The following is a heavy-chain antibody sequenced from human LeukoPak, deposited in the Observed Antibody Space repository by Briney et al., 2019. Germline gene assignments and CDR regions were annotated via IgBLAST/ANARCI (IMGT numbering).Heavy chain of an antibody. D-gene: IGHD2-2*01. CDR3: ARSNEKIPDCSSTSCYPPFYYYYYYMDV. CDR2: IYTSGST. J-gene: IGHJ6*03. V-gene: IGHV4-4*07. CDR1: GGSISSYY. Sequence: SETLSLTCTVSGGSISSYYWSWIRQPAGKGLEWIGRIYTSGSTNYNPSLKSRVTMSVDTSKNQFSLKLSSVTAADTAVYYCARSNEKIPDCSSTSCYPPFYYYYYYMDVWGKGTTVTVSS.